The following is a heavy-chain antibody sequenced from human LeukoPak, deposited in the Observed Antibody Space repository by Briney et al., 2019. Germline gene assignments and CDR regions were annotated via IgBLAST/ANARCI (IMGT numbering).Heavy chain of an antibody. Sequence: GGTVTLSCAAYAFTFSSYWMDWVRQAPGKGLVWVSRINSDGSSTSYADSVKGRFTISRDNAKNTLYLQMNSLRAEDTAVYYCARGGSGSSSYFDYWGQGILVTVSS. V-gene: IGHV3-74*01. CDR3: ARGGSGSSSYFDY. J-gene: IGHJ4*02. CDR1: AFTFSSYW. D-gene: IGHD3-10*01. CDR2: INSDGSST.